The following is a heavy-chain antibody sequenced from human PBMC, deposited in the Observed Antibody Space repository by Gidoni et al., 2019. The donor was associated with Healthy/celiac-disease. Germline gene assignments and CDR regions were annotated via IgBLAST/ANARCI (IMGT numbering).Heavy chain of an antibody. CDR3: ARGPARKRMATRVFDY. J-gene: IGHJ4*02. D-gene: IGHD5-12*01. Sequence: QVQLQQWGAGLLKPSETLSLTCAVYGGSFRGYYWSWIRQPPGKGLEWIGEINHSGSTNYNPSLKSRVTISVDTSKNQFSLKLSSVTAADTAVYYCARGPARKRMATRVFDYWGQGTLVTVSS. V-gene: IGHV4-34*01. CDR1: GGSFRGYY. CDR2: INHSGST.